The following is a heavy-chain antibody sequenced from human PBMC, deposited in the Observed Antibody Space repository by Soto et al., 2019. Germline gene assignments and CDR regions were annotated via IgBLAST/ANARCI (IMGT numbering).Heavy chain of an antibody. V-gene: IGHV3-11*01. CDR1: GFTFSDYY. D-gene: IGHD2-2*02. Sequence: GGSLRLSCAASGFTFSDYYMSWIRQAPGKGLEWVSYISSSGSTIYYADPVKGRFTISRDNAKNSLYLQMNSLRAEDTAVYYCAGGYCSSTSCYIYYYYGMDVWGQGTTVTVSS. J-gene: IGHJ6*02. CDR2: ISSSGSTI. CDR3: AGGYCSSTSCYIYYYYGMDV.